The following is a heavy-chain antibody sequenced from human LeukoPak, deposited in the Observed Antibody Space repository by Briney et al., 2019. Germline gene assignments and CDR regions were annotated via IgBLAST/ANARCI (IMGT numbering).Heavy chain of an antibody. Sequence: GGSLRLSCAASGFTVSSNYMSWVRPAAGKGLEWVSGIYSGGSTYYADSVKGRFTISRDNSKNTLLLQMNSLRLEDTAIYYCAKTHGPYCSGGTCLDYFYYMDVWGKGTTVTVSS. CDR3: AKTHGPYCSGGTCLDYFYYMDV. V-gene: IGHV3-66*01. J-gene: IGHJ6*03. CDR1: GFTVSSNY. D-gene: IGHD2-15*01. CDR2: IYSGGST.